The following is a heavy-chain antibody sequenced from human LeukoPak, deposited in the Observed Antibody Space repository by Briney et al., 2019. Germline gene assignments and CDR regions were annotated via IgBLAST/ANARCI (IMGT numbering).Heavy chain of an antibody. J-gene: IGHJ4*02. D-gene: IGHD2-2*01. CDR2: IYNSGFT. Sequence: SQTLSLTCTVSGDTVSGDSVNSGTYYWNWIRQPAGNGLEWVGRIYNSGFTNYNPTLKSRVTISVDTSKNQFSLKLSSVTAADTAVYYCARSTSRFDSWGQGTLVTVSS. CDR3: ARSTSRFDS. V-gene: IGHV4-61*02. CDR1: GDSVNSGTYY.